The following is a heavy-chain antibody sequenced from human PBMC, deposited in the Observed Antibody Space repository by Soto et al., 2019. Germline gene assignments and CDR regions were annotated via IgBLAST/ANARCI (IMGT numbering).Heavy chain of an antibody. Sequence: LRLSCSASGFSFSISPMHWVLQAPGKGPEWVALISYDGTNKFYADSVKGRFTISRDNSKSTLYLQVDSLRPEDAAVYYCARDPKTSGGQHWAFNYFDSWGQGTLVTVSS. CDR2: ISYDGTNK. J-gene: IGHJ4*02. CDR3: ARDPKTSGGQHWAFNYFDS. CDR1: GFSFSISP. D-gene: IGHD7-27*01. V-gene: IGHV3-30-3*01.